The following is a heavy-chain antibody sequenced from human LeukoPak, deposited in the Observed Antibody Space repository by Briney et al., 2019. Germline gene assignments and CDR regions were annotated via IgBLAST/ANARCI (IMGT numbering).Heavy chain of an antibody. CDR3: ARSGTITAAGLFDS. V-gene: IGHV3-53*01. J-gene: IGHJ4*02. CDR2: IYSGGTT. Sequence: PRGSLRLSCVASGFTVSSDYMSWFRQAPGKGLEWVSVIYSGGTTFYADSMKGRFTISRDNSKNTLYLQMHSLRAEDTAVYYCARSGTITAAGLFDSWGQGTLVTVSS. CDR1: GFTVSSDY. D-gene: IGHD6-13*01.